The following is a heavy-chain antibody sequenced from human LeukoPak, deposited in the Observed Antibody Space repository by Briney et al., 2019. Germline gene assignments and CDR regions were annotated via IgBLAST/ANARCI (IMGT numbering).Heavy chain of an antibody. CDR1: GGTFSSYA. J-gene: IGHJ3*02. V-gene: IGHV1-69*04. CDR2: IIPILGIA. CDR3: ARTSEEYSSGLAFDI. Sequence: SVKVSCKASGGTFSSYAISWVRQAPGQGLEWMGRIIPILGIANYAQKFQGRVTITADKSTSTAYMELSSLRSEDTAVYYCARTSEEYSSGLAFDIWGQGTMVTVSS. D-gene: IGHD6-19*01.